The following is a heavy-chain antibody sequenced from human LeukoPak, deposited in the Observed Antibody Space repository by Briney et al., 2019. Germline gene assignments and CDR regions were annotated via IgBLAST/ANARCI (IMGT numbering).Heavy chain of an antibody. J-gene: IGHJ6*03. Sequence: SETLSLTCTVSGGSISSYYWSWIRQPPGKGLEWIGYIYTSGSTNYNPSLKSRVTISVDTSKNQFSLKLSTVTAADTAVYYCARHVDYYMDVWGKGTTVTVSS. CDR1: GGSISSYY. CDR3: ARHVDYYMDV. V-gene: IGHV4-4*09. CDR2: IYTSGST.